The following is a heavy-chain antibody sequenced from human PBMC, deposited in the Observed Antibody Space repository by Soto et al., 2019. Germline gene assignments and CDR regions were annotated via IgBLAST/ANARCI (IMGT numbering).Heavy chain of an antibody. Sequence: SETLSLTCTVSGGSFSVGGSYWDWTRKHPGKGLEWIGFIYYSGSTYYNPSLKSRVIMSLDTSKNQFSLELSSVTAADTAVYYCVRDQRYDWNYYYGMAVWGQGTTVTVSS. CDR1: GGSFSVGGSY. J-gene: IGHJ6*02. D-gene: IGHD1-20*01. CDR3: VRDQRYDWNYYYGMAV. V-gene: IGHV4-31*03. CDR2: IYYSGST.